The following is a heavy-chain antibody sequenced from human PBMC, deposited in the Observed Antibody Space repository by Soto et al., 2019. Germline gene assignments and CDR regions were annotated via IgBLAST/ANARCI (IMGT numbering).Heavy chain of an antibody. CDR3: AREGYCSGGSCYLYYYYYMDV. CDR2: TYYRSKWYN. Sequence: PSQTLSLTCAISGDSVSSNSAAWNWIRQSPSRGLEWLGRTYYRSKWYNDYAVSVKSRITINPDTSKNQFSLQLNSVTPEDTAVYYCAREGYCSGGSCYLYYYYYMDVWGKGTTVTVSS. J-gene: IGHJ6*03. V-gene: IGHV6-1*01. D-gene: IGHD2-15*01. CDR1: GDSVSSNSAA.